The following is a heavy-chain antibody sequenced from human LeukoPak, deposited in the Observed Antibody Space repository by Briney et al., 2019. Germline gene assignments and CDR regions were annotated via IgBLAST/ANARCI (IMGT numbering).Heavy chain of an antibody. V-gene: IGHV3-30*04. J-gene: IGHJ3*02. CDR3: ANTYYYDTAGAFDI. Sequence: GGSLRLSCAASGFTFSSYAMHWVRQAPGKGLEWVAVISYDGSNKYYADSVKGRFTISRDNSKNTLYLQMNSLRAEDTAVYYCANTYYYDTAGAFDIWGQGTMVTVSS. CDR2: ISYDGSNK. CDR1: GFTFSSYA. D-gene: IGHD3-22*01.